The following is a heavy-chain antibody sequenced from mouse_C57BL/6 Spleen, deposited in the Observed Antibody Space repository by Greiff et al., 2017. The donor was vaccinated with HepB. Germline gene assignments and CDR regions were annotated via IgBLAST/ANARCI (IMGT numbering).Heavy chain of an antibody. D-gene: IGHD2-3*01. CDR3: ARGTDGYYVWFAY. CDR2: INPNNGGT. J-gene: IGHJ3*01. Sequence: EVQLQQSGPELVKPGASVKISCKASGYTFTDYYMNWVKQSHGKSLEWIGDINPNNGGTSYNQKFKGKATLTVDKSSSTAYMELRSLTSEDSAVYYWARGTDGYYVWFAYWGQGTLVTVSA. V-gene: IGHV1-26*01. CDR1: GYTFTDYY.